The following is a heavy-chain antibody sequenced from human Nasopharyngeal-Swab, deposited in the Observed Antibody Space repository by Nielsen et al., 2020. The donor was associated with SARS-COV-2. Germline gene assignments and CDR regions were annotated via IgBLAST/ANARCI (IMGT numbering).Heavy chain of an antibody. CDR1: GGSFSGYY. J-gene: IGHJ4*02. Sequence: SETLSLTCAVYGGSFSGYYWSWIRQPPGKGLEWIGEIHHSGITNYTPSLKSRVTISVDTSKNQFSLKLSSATAADTAVYYCASWVFDYWGQGTLVTVSS. CDR3: ASWVFDY. CDR2: IHHSGIT. V-gene: IGHV4-34*01. D-gene: IGHD3-16*01.